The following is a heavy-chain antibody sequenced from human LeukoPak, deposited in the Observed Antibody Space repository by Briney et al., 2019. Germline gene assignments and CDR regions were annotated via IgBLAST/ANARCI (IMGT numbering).Heavy chain of an antibody. D-gene: IGHD3-22*01. CDR2: ISSSSSTI. V-gene: IGHV3-48*01. Sequence: GGSLRLSCAASGFTFSSYAMNWVRQAPGKGLEWVSYISSSSSTIYYADSVKGRFTISRDNAKNSLYLQMNSLRAEDTAVYYCASDRSGYLIEYWGQGTLVTVSS. CDR3: ASDRSGYLIEY. CDR1: GFTFSSYA. J-gene: IGHJ4*02.